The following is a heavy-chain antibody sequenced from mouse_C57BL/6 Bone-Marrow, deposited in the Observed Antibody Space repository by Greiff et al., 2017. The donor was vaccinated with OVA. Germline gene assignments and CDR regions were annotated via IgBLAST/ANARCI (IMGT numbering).Heavy chain of an antibody. CDR1: GFTFSSYA. CDR2: ISSGGDYI. Sequence: EVKLMESGEGLVKPGGSLKLSCAASGFTFSSYAMSWVRQTPEKRLEWVAYISSGGDYIYYADTVKGRFTISRDNARNTLYLQMSSLKSEDTAMYYGTRGAVVVNYWYFDVWGTGTTVTVSS. V-gene: IGHV5-9-1*02. CDR3: TRGAVVVNYWYFDV. J-gene: IGHJ1*03. D-gene: IGHD1-1*01.